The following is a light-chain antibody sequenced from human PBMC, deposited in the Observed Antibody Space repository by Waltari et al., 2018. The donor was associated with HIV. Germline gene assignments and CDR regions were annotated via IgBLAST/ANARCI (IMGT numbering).Light chain of an antibody. CDR3: QQYGSSRGT. CDR1: QSVSSSS. J-gene: IGKJ1*01. CDR2: GAS. Sequence: EIVLTQSPGTLSLSPGERATLSRRASQSVSSSSLAWYQQKPAQAPRRLIYGASSRATGIPDRFSGSGSGTDFTLTISRLEPEDFAVYYCQQYGSSRGTFGQGTKVEIK. V-gene: IGKV3-20*01.